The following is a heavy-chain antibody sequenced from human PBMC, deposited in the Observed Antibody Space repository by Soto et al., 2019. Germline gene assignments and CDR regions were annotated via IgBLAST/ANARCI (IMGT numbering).Heavy chain of an antibody. D-gene: IGHD2-15*01. CDR1: GFTFSSYA. J-gene: IGHJ4*02. CDR2: ISGSGGST. CDR3: AKDPSWNFEVVVAAGFDY. V-gene: IGHV3-23*01. Sequence: GGSLRLSCAASGFTFSSYAMSWVRQAPGKGLERVSAISGSGGSTYYADSVKGRFTISRDNSKNTLYLQMNSLRAEDTAVYYCAKDPSWNFEVVVAAGFDYWGQGTLVTVSS.